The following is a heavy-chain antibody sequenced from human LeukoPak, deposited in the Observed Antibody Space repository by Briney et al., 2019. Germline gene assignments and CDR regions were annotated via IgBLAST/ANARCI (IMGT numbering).Heavy chain of an antibody. CDR1: GDSITGYS. CDR2: IYYNGDT. CDR3: VRGPYGASISNWFDP. D-gene: IGHD4/OR15-4a*01. V-gene: IGHV4-59*01. Sequence: ASETLSLTCSVSGDSITGYSWSWIRQTPGKGLEWIGYIYYNGDTHYNPSLNSRLSISVDTPNNQFSLNLRSVTAADTAVYYCVRGPYGASISNWFDPGGQGLLVTVSS. J-gene: IGHJ5*02.